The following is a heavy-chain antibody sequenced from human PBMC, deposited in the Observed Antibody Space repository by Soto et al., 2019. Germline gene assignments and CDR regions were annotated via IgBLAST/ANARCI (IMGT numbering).Heavy chain of an antibody. V-gene: IGHV3-23*01. Sequence: PGGSLRLSCAASGFTFSTYAMTWVRQAPGKGLEWVSALNDIGGSAYYAASVKGRCTISRDNSKNTLYLQMNSLRAEDTAVYYCAKVSSRERGYSYGASDHRGQGTLVTVSS. CDR3: AKVSSRERGYSYGASDH. J-gene: IGHJ4*02. CDR2: LNDIGGSA. D-gene: IGHD5-18*01. CDR1: GFTFSTYA.